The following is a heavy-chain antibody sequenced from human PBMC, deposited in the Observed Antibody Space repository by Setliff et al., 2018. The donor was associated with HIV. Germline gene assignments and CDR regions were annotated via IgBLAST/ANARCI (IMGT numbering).Heavy chain of an antibody. Sequence: TSETLSLTCAVYAGSFSGYYWSWIRQPSGKGLEWIGEINHSGSTNSNPSLKSRVTISVDTSKNQFSLKLSSVTAADTAVYYCERGRRNEWELLLLAFDMWGQGTMVTVSS. CDR1: AGSFSGYY. CDR3: ERGRRNEWELLLLAFDM. V-gene: IGHV4-34*01. CDR2: INHSGST. J-gene: IGHJ3*02. D-gene: IGHD1-26*01.